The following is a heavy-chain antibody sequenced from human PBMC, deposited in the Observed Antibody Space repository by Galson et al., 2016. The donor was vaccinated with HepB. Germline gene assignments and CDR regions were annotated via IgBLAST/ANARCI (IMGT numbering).Heavy chain of an antibody. CDR2: ISNSGVST. D-gene: IGHD4-11*01. CDR1: GFTFTTYA. V-gene: IGHV3-23*01. CDR3: ARDKVDYSNLYCDY. J-gene: IGHJ4*02. Sequence: SLRLSCAASGFTFTTYAMCWVRQAPGKGLEWVSTISNSGVSTYYADSVKGRFTISRDDSKNKVYLQMDSLRAEDTAVYYCARDKVDYSNLYCDYWGQGTRVTVSP.